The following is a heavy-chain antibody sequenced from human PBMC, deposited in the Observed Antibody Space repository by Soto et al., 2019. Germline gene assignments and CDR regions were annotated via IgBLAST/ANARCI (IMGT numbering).Heavy chain of an antibody. CDR1: GYTFTSCY. J-gene: IGHJ6*02. V-gene: IGHV1-46*01. CDR2: INPSGGST. CDR3: ARSMTTVVTRALYYYYYGMDV. D-gene: IGHD4-17*01. Sequence: ASVKVSFKASGYTFTSCYMHWVRQAPGQGLEWMGIINPSGGSTSYAQKFQGRVTMTRDTSTSTVYMELSSLRSEDTAVYYCARSMTTVVTRALYYYYYGMDVWGQGTTVTVSS.